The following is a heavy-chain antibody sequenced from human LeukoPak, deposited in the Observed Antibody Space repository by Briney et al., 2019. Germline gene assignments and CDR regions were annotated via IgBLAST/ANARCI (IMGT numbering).Heavy chain of an antibody. Sequence: ASVTVSCKASGYTFTSYYMHWVRQAPGQGLEWMGIINPSAAGTSYAQKFQGRVTMTRDTSTSTVYMELSSLRSEDTAVYYCARASPTFDYWGQGTLVTVSS. J-gene: IGHJ4*02. CDR3: ARASPTFDY. CDR2: INPSAAGT. CDR1: GYTFTSYY. V-gene: IGHV1-46*01.